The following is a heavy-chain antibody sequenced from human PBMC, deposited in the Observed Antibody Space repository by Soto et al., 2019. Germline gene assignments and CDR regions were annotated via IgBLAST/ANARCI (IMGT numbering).Heavy chain of an antibody. CDR2: TYYRSKWYN. Sequence: SQTLSLTCAISGDSVSSNSAAWNWIRQSPSRGLEWLGRTYYRSKWYNDYAVSVKSRITINPDTSKNQFSLQLNSVTPEDTAVYYCSRLMITFGGVILPGAFDIWGQGTMVTVSS. CDR1: GDSVSSNSAA. V-gene: IGHV6-1*01. D-gene: IGHD3-16*01. CDR3: SRLMITFGGVILPGAFDI. J-gene: IGHJ3*02.